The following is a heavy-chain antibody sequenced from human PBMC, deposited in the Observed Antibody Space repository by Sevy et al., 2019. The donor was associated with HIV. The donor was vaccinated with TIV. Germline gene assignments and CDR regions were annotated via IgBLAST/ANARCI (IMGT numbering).Heavy chain of an antibody. J-gene: IGHJ3*02. Sequence: GGSLRLSCAASGFTFSSYSMNWVRQAPGKGLEWVSYISSSSTIYYADSVKGRFTISRDNAKNSLYLQMNSLRAEDTAVYYCARDLGISSHDAFDIWGQGTMVTVSS. CDR1: GFTFSSYS. V-gene: IGHV3-48*01. D-gene: IGHD2-2*01. CDR2: ISSSSTI. CDR3: ARDLGISSHDAFDI.